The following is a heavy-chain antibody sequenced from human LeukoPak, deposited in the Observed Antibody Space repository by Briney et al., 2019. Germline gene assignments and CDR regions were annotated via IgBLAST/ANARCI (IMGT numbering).Heavy chain of an antibody. D-gene: IGHD5-24*01. CDR3: ARVHQSTFTYKTRSFDY. CDR1: GASISRGAYY. J-gene: IGHJ4*02. CDR2: VYYSGNT. Sequence: SETLSLTCTVSGASISRGAYYWSWIRQHPGKGLEWMGYVYYSGNTHYQPSLKSRLTISLDTSKNQFSLRLSSVTAADTAVYYCARVHQSTFTYKTRSFDYWGQGTLVTVSS. V-gene: IGHV4-31*03.